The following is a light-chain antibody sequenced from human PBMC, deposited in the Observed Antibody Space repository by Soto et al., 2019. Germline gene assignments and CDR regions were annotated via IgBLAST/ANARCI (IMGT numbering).Light chain of an antibody. V-gene: IGKV1-5*03. CDR2: KAS. CDR3: QQYNSYS. CDR1: QSIDSW. J-gene: IGKJ1*01. Sequence: DIQMTQSPSTLSASVGDRVTITCRASQSIDSWLAWYQQKPGKAPKLLIYKASTLKSGVPSRFSGSGSGTEFTLSINSLQPDDFATYYCQQYNSYSFGQGTKVDIK.